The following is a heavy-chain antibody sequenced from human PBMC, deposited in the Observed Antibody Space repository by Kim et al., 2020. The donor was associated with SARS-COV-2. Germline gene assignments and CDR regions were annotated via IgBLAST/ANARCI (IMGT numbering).Heavy chain of an antibody. CDR2: INTNTRIP. V-gene: IGHV7-4-1*02. CDR1: GYIFTTYA. Sequence: ASVKVSCKASGYIFTTYAMNWVRQAPGQGLEWMGWINTNTRIPTYAQGFTGRFVFSLDTSVSTSHLQINDLKPEDTAVYFCARNGPAAIDTWGQGTLVTV. CDR3: ARNGPAAIDT. J-gene: IGHJ5*02. D-gene: IGHD2-2*01.